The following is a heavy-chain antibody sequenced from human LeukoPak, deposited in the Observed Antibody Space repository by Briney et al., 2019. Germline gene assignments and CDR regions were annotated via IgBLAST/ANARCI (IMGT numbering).Heavy chain of an antibody. CDR3: ARDYGEGGYYFDY. CDR1: GFTFSTYW. V-gene: IGHV3-74*01. CDR2: INSDGSST. D-gene: IGHD4-17*01. J-gene: IGHJ4*02. Sequence: GGSLRLPCAASGFTFSTYWMHWVRQAPGKGLVWVSRINSDGSSTNYADSVKGRLTISRDNAKNTLYLQMNSLRAEDTAVYYCARDYGEGGYYFDYWGQGTLVTVSS.